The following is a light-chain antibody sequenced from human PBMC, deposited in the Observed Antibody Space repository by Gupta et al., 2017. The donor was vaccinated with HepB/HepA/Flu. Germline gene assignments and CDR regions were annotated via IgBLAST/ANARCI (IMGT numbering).Light chain of an antibody. Sequence: QSALTQPASVSGSPGQSITISCTGTSSDVGGYNYVSWYQQHPGKAPKLMIYDVSNRPSGVSNRFSGSKSGTTASLIISGLQPEDEADYYCSSYTTSSTVIFGGGARLTVL. V-gene: IGLV2-14*03. J-gene: IGLJ2*01. CDR1: SSDVGGYNY. CDR2: DVS. CDR3: SSYTTSSTVI.